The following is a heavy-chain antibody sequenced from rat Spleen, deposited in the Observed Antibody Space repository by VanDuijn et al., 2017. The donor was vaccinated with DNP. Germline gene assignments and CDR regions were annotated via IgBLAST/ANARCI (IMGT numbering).Heavy chain of an antibody. CDR2: ISYEGSST. CDR1: GFAFSNYD. J-gene: IGHJ2*01. CDR3: ARHPRTTVATGYFDY. V-gene: IGHV5-22*01. D-gene: IGHD1-3*01. Sequence: EVQLVESGGGLVQPGRSMKLSCAASGFAFSNYDMAWVRQAPKKGLEWVASISYEGSSTYYGDSVKGRFTISRDNAKSTLYLQMNSLRSEDTATYYCARHPRTTVATGYFDYWGQGVMVTVSS.